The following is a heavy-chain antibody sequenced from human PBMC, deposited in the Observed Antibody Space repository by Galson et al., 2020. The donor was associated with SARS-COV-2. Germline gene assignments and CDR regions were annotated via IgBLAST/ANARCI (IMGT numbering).Heavy chain of an antibody. CDR3: AKLPGDSDY. V-gene: IGHV4-4*09. Sequence: ETSETLSLTCTVSGDSISSDYWSWIRQPPGKGLEWIGYIYNIGNSNYNPSLKGRVTISADTSKNQFSLKLASVTAADTAVYYCAKLPGDSDYWGQGTLVTGSS. J-gene: IGHJ4*02. CDR1: GDSISSDY. CDR2: IYNIGNS.